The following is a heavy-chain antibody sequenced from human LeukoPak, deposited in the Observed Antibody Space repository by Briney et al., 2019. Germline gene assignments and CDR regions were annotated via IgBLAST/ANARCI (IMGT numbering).Heavy chain of an antibody. J-gene: IGHJ4*02. V-gene: IGHV4-34*01. CDR3: ARRGGTTYYYDSSGYYFSLQKAYFDY. CDR2: INHSGST. CDR1: GGSFSGYY. D-gene: IGHD3-22*01. Sequence: SETLSLTCAVYGGSFSGYYWSWIRQPPGKGLEWLGGINHSGSTNYNPSLKSRVTISVDTSKNQFSLKLSSVTAADTAVYYCARRGGTTYYYDSSGYYFSLQKAYFDYWGQGTLVTVSS.